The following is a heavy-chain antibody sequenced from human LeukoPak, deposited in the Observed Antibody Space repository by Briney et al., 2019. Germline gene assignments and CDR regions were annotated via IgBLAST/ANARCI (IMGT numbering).Heavy chain of an antibody. CDR1: GYSFTSYW. CDR2: IYPGDSDT. CDR3: ARAKGYCSSTSCSREYYFDY. D-gene: IGHD2-2*01. V-gene: IGHV5-51*01. Sequence: GESLKISCQGSGYSFTSYWVGWVRQMPVKGLEWMGIIYPGDSDTRYSPSFQGQVTISADKSISTAYLQWSSLKASDTAMYYCARAKGYCSSTSCSREYYFDYWGQGTLVTVSS. J-gene: IGHJ4*02.